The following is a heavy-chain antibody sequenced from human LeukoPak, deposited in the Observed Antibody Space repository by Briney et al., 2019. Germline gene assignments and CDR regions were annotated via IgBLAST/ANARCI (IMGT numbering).Heavy chain of an antibody. D-gene: IGHD1-26*01. CDR3: ARASYRGSYQGGT. V-gene: IGHV1-18*01. J-gene: IGHJ4*02. Sequence: GESLKISCKGSGYTFTSYGISWVRQAPGQGLEWMGWISAYNGNTNYAQKLQGRVTMTTDTSTSTAYMELRSLRSDDTAVYYCARASYRGSYQGGTWGQGTLVTVSS. CDR1: GYTFTSYG. CDR2: ISAYNGNT.